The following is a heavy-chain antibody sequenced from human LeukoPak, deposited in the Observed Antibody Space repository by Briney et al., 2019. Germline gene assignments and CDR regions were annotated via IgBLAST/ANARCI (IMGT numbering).Heavy chain of an antibody. CDR3: ARGSSRYFDY. CDR2: ISGSGGST. Sequence: GGSLRLSCAASGFTFSSYAMSWVRQAPGKGLEWVSAISGSGGSTYYADSVKGRFTISRDNSKNTLYLQMNSLRAENTAVYYCARGSSRYFDYWGQGTLVTVSS. D-gene: IGHD3-10*01. CDR1: GFTFSSYA. J-gene: IGHJ4*02. V-gene: IGHV3-23*01.